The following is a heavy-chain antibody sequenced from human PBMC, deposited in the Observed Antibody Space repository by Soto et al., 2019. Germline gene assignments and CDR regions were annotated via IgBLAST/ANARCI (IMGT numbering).Heavy chain of an antibody. D-gene: IGHD2-8*01. CDR3: ARGVSFRWVS. CDR1: GGSISSGGYY. Sequence: PSETLSLTCTVSGGSISSGGYYWSWIRQHPGKGLEWIGYIYYSGSTYYNPSLKSRVTISVDTSKNQFSLELTSVAAADTAVYYCARGVSFRWVSWGQGTLVTVSS. CDR2: IYYSGST. V-gene: IGHV4-31*03. J-gene: IGHJ5*02.